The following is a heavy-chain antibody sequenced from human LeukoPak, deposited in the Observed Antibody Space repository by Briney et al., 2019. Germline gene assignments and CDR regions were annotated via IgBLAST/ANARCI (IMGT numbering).Heavy chain of an antibody. CDR2: INPNSGGT. D-gene: IGHD6-13*01. CDR3: ATVYSSSWYGPSN. J-gene: IGHJ4*02. Sequence: ASVKVSCKASGYTFTGYYMHWVRQAPGQGLEWMGWINPNSGGTNYAQKFQGRVTMTRDTSISTAYMELSRLRSDDTAVYYWATVYSSSWYGPSNWGQGTLGTVSS. CDR1: GYTFTGYY. V-gene: IGHV1-2*02.